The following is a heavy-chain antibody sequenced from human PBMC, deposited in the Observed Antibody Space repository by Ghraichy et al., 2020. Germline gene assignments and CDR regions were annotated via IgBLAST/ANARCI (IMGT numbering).Heavy chain of an antibody. CDR1: GASIRSYY. V-gene: IGHV4-59*01. CDR3: ATGPYRKVA. J-gene: IGHJ6*02. CDR2: IYYSGTS. Sequence: SETLSLTCTVSGASIRSYYWSWIRQPPGKGLEWIGYIYYSGTSYYNPSLNSRVTMSLDAPKNQFSLTLSTLTAADTAVYYCATGPYRKVAWGLGTTFTVSS. D-gene: IGHD1-14*01.